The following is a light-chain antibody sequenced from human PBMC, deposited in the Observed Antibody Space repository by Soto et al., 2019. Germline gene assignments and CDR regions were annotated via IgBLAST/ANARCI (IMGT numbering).Light chain of an antibody. Sequence: DIQLSQSPSFLSASVGDRVTITCRASQDISSHLAWYQQKPGKAPKLLIYAASTLQSGVPSGFGGSGSGTEFTLTITSLQPEDFATYYCQQVKTYPLTFGGGTKVEIK. V-gene: IGKV1-9*01. CDR3: QQVKTYPLT. J-gene: IGKJ4*01. CDR1: QDISSH. CDR2: AAS.